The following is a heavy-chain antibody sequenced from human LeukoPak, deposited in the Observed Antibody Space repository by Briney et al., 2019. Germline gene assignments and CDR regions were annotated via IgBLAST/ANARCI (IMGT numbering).Heavy chain of an antibody. CDR2: IGGSGDTT. D-gene: IGHD6-13*01. CDR3: SRDNYTSSWFHLDH. Sequence: GGSLRLSCAASGFTCSNYAMSWVRQAPGKGLEWVSAIGGSGDTTHYADSVKGRVTISRDKSKNTLYLQLNSLRDEDTAVYFCSRDNYTSSWFHLDHWGQGTMVTVSS. CDR1: GFTCSNYA. J-gene: IGHJ4*02. V-gene: IGHV3-23*01.